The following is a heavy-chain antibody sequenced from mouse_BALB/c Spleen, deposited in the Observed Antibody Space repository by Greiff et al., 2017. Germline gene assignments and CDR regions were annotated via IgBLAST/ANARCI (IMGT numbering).Heavy chain of an antibody. J-gene: IGHJ3*01. D-gene: IGHD2-10*01. Sequence: EVQLVESGGGLVQPGGSLRLSCATSGFTFTDYYMSWVRQPPGKALEWLGFIRNKANGYTTEYSVSVKGRFTISRDNSQNILYLRMNTLRAEDSATYYCARESCYDNVDGAWMAYWGQGTLVTVSA. CDR2: IRNKANGYTT. CDR3: ARESCYDNVDGAWMAY. V-gene: IGHV7-3*02. CDR1: GFTFTDYY.